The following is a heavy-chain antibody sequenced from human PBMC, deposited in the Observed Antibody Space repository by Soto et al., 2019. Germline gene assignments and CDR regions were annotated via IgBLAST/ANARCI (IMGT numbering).Heavy chain of an antibody. CDR2: INPNSGVT. CDR3: ARDIVSTTGCFDP. D-gene: IGHD5-12*01. Sequence: ASVKVSCKASGYTFTGKYLHWVRQAPGQELEWMGWINPNSGVTNYAEKFQGRVTLTRDTSLSTAYMDLTRLNSDDTAIYYCARDIVSTTGCFDPWGQGTLVTVSS. V-gene: IGHV1-2*02. CDR1: GYTFTGKY. J-gene: IGHJ5*02.